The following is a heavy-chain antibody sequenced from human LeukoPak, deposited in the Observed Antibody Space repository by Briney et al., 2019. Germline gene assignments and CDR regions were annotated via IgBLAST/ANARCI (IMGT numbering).Heavy chain of an antibody. Sequence: SETLSLTCTVSGGSISSSSCYWGWIRQPPGKGLEWIGGIYYSGSTYYNPSLKRRLTISVDTSKNQFSLKLSSVPAADTAVYYCARHVGTPYYYYYMDVWGKGTTVTVSS. D-gene: IGHD1-1*01. CDR2: IYYSGST. V-gene: IGHV4-39*01. CDR1: GGSISSSSCY. J-gene: IGHJ6*03. CDR3: ARHVGTPYYYYYMDV.